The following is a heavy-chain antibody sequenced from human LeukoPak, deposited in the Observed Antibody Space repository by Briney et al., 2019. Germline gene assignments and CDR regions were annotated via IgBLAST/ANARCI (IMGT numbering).Heavy chain of an antibody. CDR2: IKQDGSQK. CDR1: GFTFSNYW. CDR3: ARGNWEPSDY. D-gene: IGHD7-27*01. J-gene: IGHJ4*02. V-gene: IGHV3-7*04. Sequence: GGSLRLSCAASGFTFSNYWMTWVRQTPGKGLELVANIKQDGSQKYYVDSVKGRFTISRDNAENSLYLQMNSLRAEDTAVYYCARGNWEPSDYWGQGTLVTVSS.